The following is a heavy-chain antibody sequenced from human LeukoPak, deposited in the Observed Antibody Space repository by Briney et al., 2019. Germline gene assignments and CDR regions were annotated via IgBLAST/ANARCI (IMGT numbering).Heavy chain of an antibody. CDR1: GYTFTSYG. D-gene: IGHD4-17*01. CDR2: ISAYNGNT. CDR3: ARDGGYGDYGVQYFDY. J-gene: IGHJ4*02. V-gene: IGHV1-18*01. Sequence: ASVKVSCKAPGYTFTSYGISWVRQAPGQGLEWMGWISAYNGNTNYAQKLQGRVTMTTDTSTRTAYMELRSLRVDDTAVYYCARDGGYGDYGVQYFDYWGQGTLVTVSS.